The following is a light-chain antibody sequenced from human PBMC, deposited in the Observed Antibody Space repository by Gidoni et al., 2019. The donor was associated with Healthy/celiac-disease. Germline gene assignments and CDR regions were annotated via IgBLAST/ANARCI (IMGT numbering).Light chain of an antibody. CDR1: QSVSSY. CDR3: QQYNNWPPWT. J-gene: IGKJ1*01. V-gene: IGKV3D-15*01. Sequence: EIVMTQSPATLSGSPGERATLSCSASQSVSSYLAWYQQKPGQAPRLLIYGASTRATGIPARFSGSGSGTEFTLTISSLQSEDFSVYYCQQYNNWPPWTFGQGTKVEIK. CDR2: GAS.